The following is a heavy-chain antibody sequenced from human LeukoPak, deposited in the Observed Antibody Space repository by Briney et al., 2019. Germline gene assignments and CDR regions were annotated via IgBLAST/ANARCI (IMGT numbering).Heavy chain of an antibody. J-gene: IGHJ2*01. D-gene: IGHD3-22*01. CDR1: AGSFSSYY. CDR2: IYYSGTT. V-gene: IGHV4-59*01. Sequence: SETLSLTCSVSAGSFSSYYWSWVRQPPGNGLEWIGYIYYSGTTNYNPSLKSRVTFSVDTSKSQFSLKLSSVTAADTAVYYCARGNNFDISGYYFYWYFDLWGRGTLVTVSS. CDR3: ARGNNFDISGYYFYWYFDL.